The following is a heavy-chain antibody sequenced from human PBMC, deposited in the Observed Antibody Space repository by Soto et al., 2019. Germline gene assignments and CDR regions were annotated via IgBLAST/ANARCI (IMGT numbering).Heavy chain of an antibody. CDR3: ARGLVRAVITHFDY. J-gene: IGHJ4*02. D-gene: IGHD3-10*01. CDR2: IDPFTGDT. Sequence: QVQLVQSGAEVKKPGASVRVACKPSGYTFTSYAITWVRQAPGQGLQWMGWIDPFTGDTTYSQNFQGRVIMTTDTSTSTAYMELMSLRSDDAAVYICARGLVRAVITHFDYWGQGTLVTVSS. V-gene: IGHV1-18*04. CDR1: GYTFTSYA.